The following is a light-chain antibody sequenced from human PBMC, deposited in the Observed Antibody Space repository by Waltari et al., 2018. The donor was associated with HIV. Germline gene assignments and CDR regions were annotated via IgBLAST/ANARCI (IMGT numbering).Light chain of an antibody. Sequence: DIVMTQSPLSLPVTPGEPASISCRSGQSLVYSNGYNYLDWFVQRPGQSPQLLIYMGSHRASGVPDRFSGSGSGTDFTLKISRVEAEDVGVYYCMQSLQTPYTFGQGTKLEIK. V-gene: IGKV2-28*01. CDR2: MGS. CDR1: QSLVYSNGYNY. CDR3: MQSLQTPYT. J-gene: IGKJ2*01.